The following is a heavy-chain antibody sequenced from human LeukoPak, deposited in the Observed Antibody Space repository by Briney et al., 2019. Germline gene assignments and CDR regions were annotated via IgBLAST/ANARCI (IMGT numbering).Heavy chain of an antibody. V-gene: IGHV4-59*12. Sequence: PSETLSLTCTVSGGSISSYYWSWIRQPPGKGLEWIGYIYYSGSTNYNPSLKSRVTMSVDTSKNQFSLNLSSVTAADTAVYYCARDVVAAAGSWDYWGQGTLVTVSS. J-gene: IGHJ4*02. CDR3: ARDVVAAAGSWDY. CDR1: GGSISSYY. CDR2: IYYSGST. D-gene: IGHD6-13*01.